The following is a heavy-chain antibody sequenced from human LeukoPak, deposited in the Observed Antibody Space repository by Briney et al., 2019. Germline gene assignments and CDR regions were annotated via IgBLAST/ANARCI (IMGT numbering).Heavy chain of an antibody. D-gene: IGHD3-22*01. CDR3: AKGYYYDSSGYPLDY. V-gene: IGHV3-74*01. CDR2: IKSDGST. Sequence: GGSLRLSCAASGFTFSTYWMHWVRQAPGKGLVWVSRIKSDGSTNYADSVKGRFTISRDNSKNTLYLQMNSLRAEDTAVYYCAKGYYYDSSGYPLDYWGQGTLVTVSS. CDR1: GFTFSTYW. J-gene: IGHJ4*02.